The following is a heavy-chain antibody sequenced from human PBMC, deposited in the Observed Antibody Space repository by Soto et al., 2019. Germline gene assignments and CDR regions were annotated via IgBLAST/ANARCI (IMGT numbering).Heavy chain of an antibody. CDR3: ARVPFKRTSSSSRHFDY. V-gene: IGHV4-59*01. J-gene: IGHJ4*02. Sequence: SETLSLTCTVSGGSISSYYWSWIRQPLGKGLEWIGYIYYSGSTNYNPSLKSRVTISVDTSKNQFSLKLSSVTAADTAVYYCARVPFKRTSSSSRHFDYWGQGTLVTVSS. D-gene: IGHD6-6*01. CDR2: IYYSGST. CDR1: GGSISSYY.